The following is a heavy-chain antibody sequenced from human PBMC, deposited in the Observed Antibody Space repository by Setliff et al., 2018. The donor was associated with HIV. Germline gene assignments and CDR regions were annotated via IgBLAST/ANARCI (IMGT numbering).Heavy chain of an antibody. CDR2: INPSGGST. Sequence: ASVKVSCKASGYTFTSYYMHWVRQAPGQGLEWMGIINPSGGSTSYAQKFQGRVTMTTDTSTSTAYMELRSLRSDDTAVYYCAREHSTTWPYFDFWGQGTLVTV. D-gene: IGHD6-13*01. CDR3: AREHSTTWPYFDF. CDR1: GYTFTSYY. J-gene: IGHJ4*02. V-gene: IGHV1-46*01.